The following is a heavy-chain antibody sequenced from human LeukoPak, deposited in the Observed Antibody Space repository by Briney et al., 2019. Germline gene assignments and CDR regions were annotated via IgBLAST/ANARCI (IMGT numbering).Heavy chain of an antibody. CDR2: ISYDGSNK. D-gene: IGHD5-18*01. V-gene: IGHV3-30*04. CDR3: AKDGQSYAPYAMDG. J-gene: IGHJ6*02. CDR1: GFTFSSYA. Sequence: GGSLRLSCAASGFTFSSYAMHWVRQAPGKGLEWVAVISYDGSNKYYADSVKGRFTISRDNSKNTLYLQMNSLRAEDTAVYYCAKDGQSYAPYAMDGWGQGTTVTVSS.